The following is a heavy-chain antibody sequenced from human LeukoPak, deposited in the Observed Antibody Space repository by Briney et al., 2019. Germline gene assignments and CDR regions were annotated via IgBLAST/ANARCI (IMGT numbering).Heavy chain of an antibody. J-gene: IGHJ4*02. CDR2: ISGSGGST. CDR3: AKGVTMIVVVITYFDY. Sequence: PGGSLRLSCAASGFTFSSYAMSWVRQAPGKGLEWVSAISGSGGSTYYADSVKGRFTISRDNSKNTLYLQMNSLGAEDTAVYYCAKGVTMIVVVITYFDYWGQGTLVTVSS. V-gene: IGHV3-23*01. D-gene: IGHD3-22*01. CDR1: GFTFSSYA.